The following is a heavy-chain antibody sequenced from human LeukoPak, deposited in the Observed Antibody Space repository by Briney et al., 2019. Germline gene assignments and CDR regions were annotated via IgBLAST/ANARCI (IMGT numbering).Heavy chain of an antibody. V-gene: IGHV2-5*02. CDR1: GFSLSTSGVG. CDR3: ARRRVGYSSGWYTSHFDY. J-gene: IGHJ4*02. CDR2: IYWDDDK. Sequence: SGPTLVKPTQTLTLTCTFSGFSLSTSGVGVGWIRQPPGKALEWLALIYWDDDKRYSPSLKSRLTITKDTSKNQVVLTMTNMDPVDTATYYCARRRVGYSSGWYTSHFDYWGQGTLVTVSS. D-gene: IGHD6-19*01.